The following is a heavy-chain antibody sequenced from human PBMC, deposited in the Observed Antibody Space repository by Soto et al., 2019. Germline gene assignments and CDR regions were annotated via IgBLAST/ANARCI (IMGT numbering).Heavy chain of an antibody. V-gene: IGHV1-46*03. D-gene: IGHD3-10*01. Sequence: ASVKVSCKASGYTFTSYYMHWVRQAPGQGLEWMGMINPSGGSTSYAQKFQGRVTMTRDTSTSTVYMELSSLRSEDTAVYYCSRDSVLWFGEPRPYYFDYWGQGTLVTVSS. CDR3: SRDSVLWFGEPRPYYFDY. CDR2: INPSGGST. J-gene: IGHJ4*02. CDR1: GYTFTSYY.